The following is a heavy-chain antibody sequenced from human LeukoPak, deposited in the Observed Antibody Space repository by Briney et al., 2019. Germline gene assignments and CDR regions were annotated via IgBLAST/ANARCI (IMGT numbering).Heavy chain of an antibody. J-gene: IGHJ4*02. CDR3: ARLGLQLVRGGFDY. D-gene: IGHD6-13*01. V-gene: IGHV4-39*01. CDR1: GGSISSSSYY. Sequence: PSETLSLTCTVSGGSISSSSYYWGWIRQPPGKGLEWIGSIYYSGSTYYNPSLKSRVTISVDTSKNQFSLKLSSVTAADTAVYYCARLGLQLVRGGFDYWGQGTLVTVSS. CDR2: IYYSGST.